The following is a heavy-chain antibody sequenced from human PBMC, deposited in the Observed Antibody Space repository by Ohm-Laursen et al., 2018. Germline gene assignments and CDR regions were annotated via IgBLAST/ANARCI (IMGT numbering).Heavy chain of an antibody. CDR2: IYHSGST. D-gene: IGHD3-10*01. Sequence: SDTLSLTCAASGYSISSGYYWGWIRQPPGKGLEWIGTIYHSGSTNYNPSLKSRVTISVDTSKNQFSLKLSSVTAADTAVYYCARAQNTMVRGVIPRPNWFDPWGQGTLVTVSS. J-gene: IGHJ5*02. CDR1: GYSISSGYY. V-gene: IGHV4-38-2*01. CDR3: ARAQNTMVRGVIPRPNWFDP.